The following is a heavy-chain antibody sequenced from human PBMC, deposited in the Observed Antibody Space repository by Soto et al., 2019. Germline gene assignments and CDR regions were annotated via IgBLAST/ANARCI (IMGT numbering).Heavy chain of an antibody. J-gene: IGHJ4*02. D-gene: IGHD6-6*01. CDR2: IYYSGST. V-gene: IGHV4-31*02. CDR1: GDSISSGDYY. Sequence: QLLASGPGLVKPSQTLSLTCTVSGDSISSGDYYWTWIRQHPGKGLEWIGYIYYSGSTYYNPSLKSRVTISVDRSKNQFSLKLTSVTAADTAVYYCARGTTIAALDYWGQGTLVTVSS. CDR3: ARGTTIAALDY.